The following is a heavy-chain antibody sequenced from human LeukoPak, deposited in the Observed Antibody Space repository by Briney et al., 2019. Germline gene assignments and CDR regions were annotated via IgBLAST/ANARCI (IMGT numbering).Heavy chain of an antibody. J-gene: IGHJ4*02. CDR2: IHYTGSA. CDR1: GGSIRSGGYY. V-gene: IGHV4-31*03. Sequence: PSETLSLTCTVSGGSIRSGGYYWSWIRQLPGKGLEWIGYIHYTGSAYYNPSLESRVTISVDTSKDQFSLKLTSVTAADTAMYYCARGEPEHIITFDSWGQGTLVTVSS. CDR3: ARGEPEHIITFDS. D-gene: IGHD3-10*01.